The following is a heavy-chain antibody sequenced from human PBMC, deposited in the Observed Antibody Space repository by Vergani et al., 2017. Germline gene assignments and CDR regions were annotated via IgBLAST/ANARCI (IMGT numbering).Heavy chain of an antibody. D-gene: IGHD3-22*01. CDR3: ARLYVRDSSGRKYFDD. CDR1: GYSFTNYW. Sequence: EVQLVQSGAEVKKPGESLKISCQISGYSFTNYWIGWVRQTPGKGLEWMGIIHPADSDTRYSPSFQGQVTISVDKSISTAYLQRSSLGASDSAMYYCARLYVRDSSGRKYFDDWGQGTLVTVSS. V-gene: IGHV5-51*01. CDR2: IHPADSDT. J-gene: IGHJ4*02.